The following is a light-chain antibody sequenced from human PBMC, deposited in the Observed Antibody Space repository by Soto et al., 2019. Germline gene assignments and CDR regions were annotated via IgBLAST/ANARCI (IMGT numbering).Light chain of an antibody. CDR1: QSVSSY. Sequence: DIVLTQSPATLSLSPGERATLSCRASQSVSSYLAWYQQKPGQAPRLLIYDASNRATGIPARFSGSGSGTDFTLTISSLEPEDFAVYYCQRRSTPYTFGQGTKLEIK. V-gene: IGKV3-11*01. CDR2: DAS. J-gene: IGKJ2*01. CDR3: QRRSTPYT.